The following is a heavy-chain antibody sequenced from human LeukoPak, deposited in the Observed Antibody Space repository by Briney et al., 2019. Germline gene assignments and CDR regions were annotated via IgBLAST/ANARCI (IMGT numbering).Heavy chain of an antibody. V-gene: IGHV3-11*06. D-gene: IGHD4/OR15-4a*01. CDR2: ISSSSSYI. J-gene: IGHJ3*02. Sequence: GGSLRLSCAASGFTFSDYYMSWIRQAPGKGLEWVSSISSSSSYIYYADSVKGRFTISRDNARNSLYLQMNSLRAEDTAVYYCAREGLTHDAFDIWGQGTMVTVSS. CDR1: GFTFSDYY. CDR3: AREGLTHDAFDI.